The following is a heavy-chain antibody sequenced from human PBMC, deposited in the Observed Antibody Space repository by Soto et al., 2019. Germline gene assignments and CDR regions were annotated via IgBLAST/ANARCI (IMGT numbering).Heavy chain of an antibody. J-gene: IGHJ5*02. CDR2: IYHSGST. Sequence: SETLSLTCAVSGGSISSGGYSWSWIRQPPGKGLEWIGYIYHSGSTYYNPSLKSRVTISVDRSKNQFSLKLSSVTAADTAVYYCARAEAYYDILTGYSEANWFDPWGQGTLVTVSS. CDR3: ARAEAYYDILTGYSEANWFDP. CDR1: GGSISSGGYS. V-gene: IGHV4-30-2*01. D-gene: IGHD3-9*01.